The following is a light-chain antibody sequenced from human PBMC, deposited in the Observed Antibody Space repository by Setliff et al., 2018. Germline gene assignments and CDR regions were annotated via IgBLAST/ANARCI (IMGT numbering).Light chain of an antibody. CDR1: SSDVGGYNY. Sequence: QSVLTRPPSASGSPGQSVTISCTGTSSDVGGYNYVSWYQQHPGKAPKLMIYEVSKWPSGVPDRFSGSKSGNTASLTVSGLQAEDEADYYCSSYAGSNNYVFGTGTKVT. CDR3: SSYAGSNNYV. CDR2: EVS. V-gene: IGLV2-8*01. J-gene: IGLJ1*01.